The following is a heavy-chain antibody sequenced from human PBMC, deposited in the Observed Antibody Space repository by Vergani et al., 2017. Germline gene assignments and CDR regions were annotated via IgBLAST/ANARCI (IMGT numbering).Heavy chain of an antibody. CDR2: ISGSGGST. CDR1: GGSISSGGYY. Sequence: VQLQESGPGLVKPSQTLSLTCTVSGGSISSGGYYWSWIRQHPGKGLEWVSAISGSGGSTYYADSVQGRFTISRDNSKNTLYLQMNSLRAEDTAVYYCAKWEVVVPAASYYFDYWGQGTLVTVSS. J-gene: IGHJ4*02. V-gene: IGHV3-23*01. D-gene: IGHD2-2*01. CDR3: AKWEVVVPAASYYFDY.